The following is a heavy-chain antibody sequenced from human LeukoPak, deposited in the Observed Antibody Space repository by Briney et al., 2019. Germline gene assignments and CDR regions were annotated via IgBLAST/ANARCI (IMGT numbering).Heavy chain of an antibody. CDR1: GFTFSSYG. J-gene: IGHJ4*02. D-gene: IGHD3-22*01. CDR3: AKDGGVVVIGDELDY. V-gene: IGHV3-33*06. Sequence: PGGSLRLPCAASGFTFSSYGMHWVRQAPGKGLEWVAVIWYDGSNKYYADSVKGRFTISRDNSKNTLYLQMNSLRAEDTAVYYCAKDGGVVVIGDELDYWGQGTLVTVSS. CDR2: IWYDGSNK.